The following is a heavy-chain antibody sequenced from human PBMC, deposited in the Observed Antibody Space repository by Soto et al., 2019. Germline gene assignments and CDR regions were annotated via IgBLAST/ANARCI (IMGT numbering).Heavy chain of an antibody. CDR1: GGSFSGYY. J-gene: IGHJ6*02. D-gene: IGHD3-10*01. V-gene: IGHV4-34*01. CDR2: INHSGST. Sequence: ETLSLTCAVYGGSFSGYYWSWIRQPPGKGLEWIGEINHSGSTNYNPSLKSRVTISVDTSKNQFSLKLSSVTAADTAVYYCARGRVSPALWFGDHYYYYYGMDVWGQGTTVTVSS. CDR3: ARGRVSPALWFGDHYYYYYGMDV.